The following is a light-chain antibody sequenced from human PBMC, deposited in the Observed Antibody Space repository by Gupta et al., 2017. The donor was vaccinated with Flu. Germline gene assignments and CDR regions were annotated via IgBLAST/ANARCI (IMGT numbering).Light chain of an antibody. CDR3: MQALQTPA. J-gene: IGKJ1*01. CDR2: LGS. CDR1: QSLLHSNGYNY. Sequence: ISCRSSQSLLHSNGYNYLDWYLQKPGQSPQLLIYLGSSRASGVPDRFSGSGSGTDFTLKISRVEAEDVGVYYCMQALQTPAFGQGTKVEIK. V-gene: IGKV2-28*01.